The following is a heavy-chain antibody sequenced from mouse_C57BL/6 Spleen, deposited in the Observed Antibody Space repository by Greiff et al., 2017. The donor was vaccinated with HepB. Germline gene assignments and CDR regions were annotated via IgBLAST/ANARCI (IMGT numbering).Heavy chain of an antibody. CDR3: ARLLLEKYYYGSSYGY. Sequence: QVQLQQPGAELVKPGASVKLSCKASGYTFTSYWMQWVKQRPGQGLEWIGEIDPSDSYTNYNQKFKGKATLTVDTSSSTAYMQLSSLTSEDSAVYYCARLLLEKYYYGSSYGYWGQGSTLTVSS. CDR1: GYTFTSYW. V-gene: IGHV1-50*01. CDR2: IDPSDSYT. D-gene: IGHD1-1*01. J-gene: IGHJ2*01.